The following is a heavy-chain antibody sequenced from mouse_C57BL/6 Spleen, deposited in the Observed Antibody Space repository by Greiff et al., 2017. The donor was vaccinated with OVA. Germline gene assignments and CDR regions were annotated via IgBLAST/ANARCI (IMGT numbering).Heavy chain of an antibody. V-gene: IGHV1-69*01. Sequence: QVQLQQPGAELVMPGASVKLSCKASGYTFTSYWMHWVKQRPGQGLEWIGEIDPSDSYTNYNQKFKGKSTLTVDKSSSTAYMQLSSLTSEDSAVYYCARGGLRFYYFDNWGQGTTLTVSS. D-gene: IGHD1-1*01. CDR3: ARGGLRFYYFDN. J-gene: IGHJ2*01. CDR2: IDPSDSYT. CDR1: GYTFTSYW.